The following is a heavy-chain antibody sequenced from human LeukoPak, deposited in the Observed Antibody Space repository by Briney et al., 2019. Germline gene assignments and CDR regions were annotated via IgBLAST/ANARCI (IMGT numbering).Heavy chain of an antibody. Sequence: PSETLSLTCTVSGDSFNSYYWSWIRQPAGKGLEWIGLIYNSGSTNYNPSLKSRVTMSGDASKNQFSLKLSSVTAADTAVYYCARDFDSWGQGTLVTVSS. CDR2: IYNSGST. CDR1: GDSFNSYY. J-gene: IGHJ4*02. V-gene: IGHV4-4*07. CDR3: ARDFDS.